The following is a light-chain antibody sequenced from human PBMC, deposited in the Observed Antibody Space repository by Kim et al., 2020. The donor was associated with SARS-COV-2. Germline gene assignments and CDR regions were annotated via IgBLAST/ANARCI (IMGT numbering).Light chain of an antibody. Sequence: SASPGGRAAHTCRASQKNRGYKAWYQQQPRPAHRLLIYGASSRASGIPARFRGSGAGTEITLTVSSLQSEDVAVYDCQQYNNWPNFGGGTKVDIK. CDR3: QQYNNWPN. J-gene: IGKJ4*01. CDR1: QKNRGY. V-gene: IGKV3-15*01. CDR2: GAS.